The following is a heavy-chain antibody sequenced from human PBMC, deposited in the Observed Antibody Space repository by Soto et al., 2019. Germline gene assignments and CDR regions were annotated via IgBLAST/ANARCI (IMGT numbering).Heavy chain of an antibody. CDR3: ARGGRSIVATIFNYMDV. CDR2: INHSGST. J-gene: IGHJ6*03. Sequence: PSETLSLTCAVYGGSFSGYYWSWIRQPPGKGLEWIGEINHSGSTNYNPSLKSRVTISVDTSKNQFSLKLSSVTAADTAVYYCARGGRSIVATIFNYMDVWGKGTTVTVSS. CDR1: GGSFSGYY. D-gene: IGHD5-12*01. V-gene: IGHV4-34*01.